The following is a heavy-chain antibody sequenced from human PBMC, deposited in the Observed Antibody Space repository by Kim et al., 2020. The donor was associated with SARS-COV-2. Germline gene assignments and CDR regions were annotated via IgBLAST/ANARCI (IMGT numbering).Heavy chain of an antibody. D-gene: IGHD6-13*01. J-gene: IGHJ4*02. Sequence: KFQGRVTMTRDTATSPVYMERSSLRSEDTAVYYCAREGKIAAAGTRGFDYWGQGTLVTVSS. CDR3: AREGKIAAAGTRGFDY. V-gene: IGHV1-46*01.